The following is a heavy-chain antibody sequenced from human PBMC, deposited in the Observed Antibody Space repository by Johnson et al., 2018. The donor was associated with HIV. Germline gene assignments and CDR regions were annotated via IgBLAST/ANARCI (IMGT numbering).Heavy chain of an antibody. CDR2: VSYDGSDK. Sequence: QVQLVESGGGVVQPGRSLRLSCVASGFTFSSYGMHWVRQAPGKGLEWVAIVSYDGSDKYYADSVKGRLTISRDSSKNTLYLQMNSLRAEDTAVYYCARFGDMATSFHGFDIGGQGTMVTVSS. V-gene: IGHV3-30*03. CDR3: ARFGDMATSFHGFDI. J-gene: IGHJ3*02. CDR1: GFTFSSYG. D-gene: IGHD5-24*01.